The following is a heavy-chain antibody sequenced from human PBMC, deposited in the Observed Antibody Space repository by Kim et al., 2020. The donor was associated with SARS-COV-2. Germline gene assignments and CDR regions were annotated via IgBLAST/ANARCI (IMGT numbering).Heavy chain of an antibody. V-gene: IGHV3-30*02. J-gene: IGHJ4*02. D-gene: IGHD2-15*01. Sequence: SVKGRFTISRDNSKNTLYLQMNSLRAEDTAVYYCAKDKCSGGSCYRIFDYWGQGTLVTVSS. CDR3: AKDKCSGGSCYRIFDY.